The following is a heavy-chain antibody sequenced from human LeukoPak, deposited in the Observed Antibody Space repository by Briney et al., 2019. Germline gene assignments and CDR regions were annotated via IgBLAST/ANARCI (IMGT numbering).Heavy chain of an antibody. Sequence: PSETLSLTCTVSGGSISSYYWSWIRQPPGKGLEWIGYIYYSGSTNYNPSLKSRVTISVETSKNEFSLKLSSVTAADTAVYYCARESVWWELPSDMAEWGQGTLVTVSS. CDR3: ARESVWWELPSDMAE. J-gene: IGHJ4*02. CDR1: GGSISSYY. D-gene: IGHD1-26*01. V-gene: IGHV4-59*12. CDR2: IYYSGST.